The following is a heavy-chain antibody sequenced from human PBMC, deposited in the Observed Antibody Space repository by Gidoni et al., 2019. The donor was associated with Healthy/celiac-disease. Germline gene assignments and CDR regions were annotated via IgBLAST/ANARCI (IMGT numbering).Heavy chain of an antibody. J-gene: IGHJ4*02. CDR1: GCTFSRLA. CDR3: AKAYYYGSGSYYPTDY. D-gene: IGHD3-10*01. Sequence: EVQLLESGGGLVQPGGSMRLRCAASGCTFSRLAMSWVRPAPGKGLAWVSAISGSGCSTSYADSVKGRFTISRDNSKNTLYLQMNSLRAEDTAVYYCAKAYYYGSGSYYPTDYWGQGTLVTVSS. V-gene: IGHV3-23*01. CDR2: ISGSGCST.